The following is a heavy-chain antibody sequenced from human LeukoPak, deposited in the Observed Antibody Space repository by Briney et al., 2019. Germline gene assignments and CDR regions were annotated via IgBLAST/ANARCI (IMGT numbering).Heavy chain of an antibody. CDR3: ARRRSIAVAGPNWFDP. J-gene: IGHJ5*02. CDR2: IYYSGST. CDR1: GGSISSYY. V-gene: IGHV4-59*01. Sequence: PSETLSLTCTVSGGSISSYYWSWIRQPPGKGLEWIGYIYYSGSTNYNPSLKSRVTISVDTSKNQFSLKLSSVTAADTAVYYCARRRSIAVAGPNWFDPWGQGTLVTVSS. D-gene: IGHD6-19*01.